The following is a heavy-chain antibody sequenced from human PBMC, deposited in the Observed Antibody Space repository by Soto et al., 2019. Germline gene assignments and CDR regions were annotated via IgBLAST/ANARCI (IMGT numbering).Heavy chain of an antibody. Sequence: QVQLVQSGAEVKKPGSSVKVSCKASGGTFSSYAISWVRQAPGQGLEWMGGIIPIFGTADYAQKYQGRFTXTAAEDTSTAYMELSSLRSEDTAAAYCACPVSNYSCCGMDVWGQGTTVPVSS. V-gene: IGHV1-69*12. D-gene: IGHD3-3*02. J-gene: IGHJ6*02. CDR2: IIPIFGTA. CDR1: GGTFSSYA. CDR3: ACPVSNYSCCGMDV.